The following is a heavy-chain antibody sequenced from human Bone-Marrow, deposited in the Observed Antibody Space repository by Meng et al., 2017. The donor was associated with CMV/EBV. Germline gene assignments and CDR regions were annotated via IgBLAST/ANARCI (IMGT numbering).Heavy chain of an antibody. V-gene: IGHV1-2*02. CDR1: GYTFIDYY. CDR2: IHPNTGGT. Sequence: ASVKVSCKASGYTFIDYYIHWVRQAPGQGLEWLGWIHPNTGGTNYAQKFQGRVTMTRDTSIGTANMELSRLRSDDTAVYYCARAPPRFRWWFDPWGQGTLVTVSS. J-gene: IGHJ5*02. D-gene: IGHD3-10*01. CDR3: ARAPPRFRWWFDP.